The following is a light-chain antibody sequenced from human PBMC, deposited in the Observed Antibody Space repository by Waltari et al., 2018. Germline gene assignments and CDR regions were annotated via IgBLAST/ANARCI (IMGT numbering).Light chain of an antibody. Sequence: QSALTQPASVSGSPGQSITISCTGTNNDIGSYNLVSWYQQHPGKAPKVIIFEVNKRPSGVSNRFSGSKSGNTASLTVSGLHPEDEADYYCCSYAGTPRDVFGGGTKLTVL. CDR2: EVN. CDR3: CSYAGTPRDV. CDR1: NNDIGSYNL. J-gene: IGLJ2*01. V-gene: IGLV2-23*02.